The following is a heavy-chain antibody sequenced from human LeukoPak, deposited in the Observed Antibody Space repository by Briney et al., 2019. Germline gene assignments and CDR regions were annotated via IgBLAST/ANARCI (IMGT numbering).Heavy chain of an antibody. CDR1: GYSISSGYY. D-gene: IGHD3-9*01. V-gene: IGHV4-38-2*01. J-gene: IGHJ6*04. CDR2: IYHSGST. CDR3: ARGLTRYYYGMDV. Sequence: SETLSLTCAVSGYSISSGYYWGWIRQPPGKGLEWIGSIYHSGSTYYNPSLKSRVTISADTSKNQFSLKLSSVTAADTAVYYCARGLTRYYYGMDVWGKGTTVTVSS.